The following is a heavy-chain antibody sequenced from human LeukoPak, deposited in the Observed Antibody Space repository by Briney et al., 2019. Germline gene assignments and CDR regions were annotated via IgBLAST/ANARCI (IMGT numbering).Heavy chain of an antibody. CDR1: GGSISSSSYY. Sequence: PSETLSLTCTASGGSISSSSYYWGWIRQPPGKGLEWIGSIYYSGSTYYNPSLKSRVTISVDTSKSQFSLKLSSVTAADTAVYFCAKYGNSGWVIDNWGQGALVTVSS. J-gene: IGHJ4*02. CDR3: AKYGNSGWVIDN. CDR2: IYYSGST. D-gene: IGHD6-19*01. V-gene: IGHV4-39*01.